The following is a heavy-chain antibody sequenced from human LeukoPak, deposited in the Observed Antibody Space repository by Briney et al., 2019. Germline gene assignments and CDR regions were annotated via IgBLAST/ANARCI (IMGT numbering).Heavy chain of an antibody. D-gene: IGHD6-19*01. CDR2: IYTSGST. CDR3: ARLAGKYYMDV. Sequence: SETLSLTCPVSGGSISSYYWSWIRQPPGKGLEWIGYIYTSGSTNYNPSLKSRVTISVDTSKNQFSLKLSSVTAADTAVYYCARLAGKYYMDVWGKGTTVTVSS. J-gene: IGHJ6*03. V-gene: IGHV4-4*09. CDR1: GGSISSYY.